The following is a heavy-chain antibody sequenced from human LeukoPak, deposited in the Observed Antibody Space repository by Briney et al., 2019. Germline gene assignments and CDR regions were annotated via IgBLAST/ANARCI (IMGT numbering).Heavy chain of an antibody. CDR1: GFSFSSHG. V-gene: IGHV3-33*01. CDR2: IWYDGSNK. CDR3: ARDGTGSNSGWYIH. Sequence: QPGRSLKLFCAASGFSFSSHGMHWVRQAPGKGLVWVAVIWYDGSNKYYADSVKGRFTISRDNSKNTLYLQMNSLRAEDTAVYYCARDGTGSNSGWYIHWGQGALVTVSS. J-gene: IGHJ4*02. D-gene: IGHD6-19*01.